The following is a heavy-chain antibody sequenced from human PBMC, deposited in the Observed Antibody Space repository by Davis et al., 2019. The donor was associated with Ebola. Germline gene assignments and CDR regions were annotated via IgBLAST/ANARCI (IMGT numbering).Heavy chain of an antibody. V-gene: IGHV3-23*01. D-gene: IGHD3-3*01. J-gene: IGHJ4*02. CDR1: GFTFSSYA. CDR3: ARVNYDFWSGYDY. Sequence: PGGSLRLSCAASGFTFSSYAMSWVRQAPGKGLEWVSAISGSGGSTYYADSVKGRFTISRDNAKNSLYLQMNSLRSDDTAVYYCARVNYDFWSGYDYWGQGTLVTVSS. CDR2: ISGSGGST.